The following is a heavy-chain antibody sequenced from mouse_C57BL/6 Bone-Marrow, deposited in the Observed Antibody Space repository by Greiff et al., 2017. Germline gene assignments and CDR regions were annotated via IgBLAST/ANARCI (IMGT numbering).Heavy chain of an antibody. V-gene: IGHV1-62-2*01. J-gene: IGHJ1*03. CDR1: GYTFTEYT. Sequence: QVQLQQSGAELVKPGASVKLSCKASGYTFTEYTIHWVKQRSGQGLGWIGWFYPGSGSIKYNEKFKDKATLTADKSSSTVYMELSRLTSEDSAVYFCARHEEGLGTGTSWYFDVWGTGTTVTVSS. CDR3: ARHEEGLGTGTSWYFDV. D-gene: IGHD4-1*01. CDR2: FYPGSGSI.